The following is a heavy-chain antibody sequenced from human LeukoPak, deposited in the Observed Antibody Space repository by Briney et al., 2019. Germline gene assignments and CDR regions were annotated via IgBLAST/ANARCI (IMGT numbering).Heavy chain of an antibody. CDR3: ARAKPNWNPPDY. J-gene: IGHJ4*02. Sequence: PSETLTLTCTASGCTFSSNVWHWIRQAPGKGLEWIGYIYDSGTTSYNPALKSRATISGDTSKNQFSLKLNSVTAADTAVYYCARAKPNWNPPDYWGQGTLVIVSS. V-gene: IGHV4-59*08. CDR2: IYDSGTT. CDR1: GCTFSSNV. D-gene: IGHD1-1*01.